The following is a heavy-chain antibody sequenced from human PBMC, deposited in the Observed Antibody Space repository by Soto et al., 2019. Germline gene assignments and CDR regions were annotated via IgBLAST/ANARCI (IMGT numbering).Heavy chain of an antibody. J-gene: IGHJ5*02. D-gene: IGHD3-9*01. CDR2: IDPSDSYT. CDR1: GYSFTSYW. V-gene: IGHV5-10-1*01. CDR3: AKASMYYDILTGYGWFDP. Sequence: GESLKISCKGSGYSFTSYWISWVRQMPGKGLEWMGRIDPSDSYTNYSPSFQGHVTISADKSISTAYLQWSSLKASDTAMYYCAKASMYYDILTGYGWFDPWGQGTLVTVSS.